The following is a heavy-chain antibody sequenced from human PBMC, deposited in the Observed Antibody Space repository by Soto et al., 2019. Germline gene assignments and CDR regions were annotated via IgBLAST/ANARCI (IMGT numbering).Heavy chain of an antibody. D-gene: IGHD3-22*01. CDR1: GGTFSSYA. J-gene: IGHJ4*02. Sequence: QVQLVQSGAEVKKPGSSVKVSCKTSGGTFSSYAISWVRQAPGQGLEWMGGIIPIFGTANYAQKFQGSVTITADESTSTAYMELSSLRSEDTAVYYCARSRSNYYDSRGYYYSTFDYWGQGTLVTVSS. V-gene: IGHV1-69*12. CDR3: ARSRSNYYDSRGYYYSTFDY. CDR2: IIPIFGTA.